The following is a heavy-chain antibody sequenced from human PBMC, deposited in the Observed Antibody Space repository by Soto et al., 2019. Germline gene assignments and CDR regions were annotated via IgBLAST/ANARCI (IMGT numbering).Heavy chain of an antibody. J-gene: IGHJ1*01. V-gene: IGHV3-23*01. CDR3: AKYRWGATTVTSIN. D-gene: IGHD4-4*01. CDR1: GFTFSSYP. Sequence: GGSLRPSCVGSGFTFSSYPMNWVRQAPGKGLEWVSAISGTSDMTYYANSVTGRFTISRDNSKNTLYLQVGSLRVEDTAIYYCAKYRWGATTVTSINWGRGTLVTVSS. CDR2: ISGTSDMT.